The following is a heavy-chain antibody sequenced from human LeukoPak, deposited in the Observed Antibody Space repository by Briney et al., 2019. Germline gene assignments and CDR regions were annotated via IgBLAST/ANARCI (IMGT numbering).Heavy chain of an antibody. CDR2: IYYSGST. J-gene: IGHJ4*02. CDR1: GGPISTYY. CDR3: ARGYYFDY. Sequence: SETLSLTCTVSGGPISTYYWSWIRQPPGKGLEWIGYIYYSGSTNYNPSLKSRVTISVDTSKNQFSLKLSSVTAADTAVYYCARGYYFDYWGQGTLVTVSS. D-gene: IGHD2-2*01. V-gene: IGHV4-59*01.